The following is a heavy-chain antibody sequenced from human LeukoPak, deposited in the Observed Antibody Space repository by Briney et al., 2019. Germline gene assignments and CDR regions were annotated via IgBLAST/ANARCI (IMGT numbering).Heavy chain of an antibody. CDR3: ATPLDYYDRSGYHQGGD. Sequence: PGGSLRLSRAASGFTFSRYWMSWVRQAPGKGLEWVANIKYDGSEKNYVDSVKGRFTISRDNAKNSLYLQMNSLRAEDTAVYYCATPLDYYDRSGYHQGGDWGQGTLVTVSS. D-gene: IGHD3-22*01. CDR1: GFTFSRYW. CDR2: IKYDGSEK. J-gene: IGHJ4*02. V-gene: IGHV3-7*03.